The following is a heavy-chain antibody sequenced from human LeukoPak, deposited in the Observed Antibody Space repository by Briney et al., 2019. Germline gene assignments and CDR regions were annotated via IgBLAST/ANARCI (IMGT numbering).Heavy chain of an antibody. CDR1: GGSFSGYY. V-gene: IGHV4-38-2*01. Sequence: SETLSLTCAVYGGSFSGYYWGWIRQPPGKGLEWIGSIYHSGSTYYNPSLKSRVTISVDTSKNQFSLKLSSVTAADTAVYYCARAFERKYYYDSSGGVGFDYWGQGTLVTVSS. CDR2: IYHSGST. J-gene: IGHJ4*02. CDR3: ARAFERKYYYDSSGGVGFDY. D-gene: IGHD3-22*01.